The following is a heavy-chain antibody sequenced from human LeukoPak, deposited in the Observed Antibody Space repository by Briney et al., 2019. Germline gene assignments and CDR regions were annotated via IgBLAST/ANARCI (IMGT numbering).Heavy chain of an antibody. CDR3: ARAPREYSYGTYYFDY. Sequence: PGGSLRLSCAASGFTFSSYDMHWVRQATGKGLEWVSAIGTAGDTYYPGSVKGRFTISRDNAKNTLYLQMNSLRAEDTAVYYCARAPREYSYGTYYFDYWGQGTLVTVSS. D-gene: IGHD5-18*01. CDR1: GFTFSSYD. V-gene: IGHV3-13*01. J-gene: IGHJ4*02. CDR2: IGTAGDT.